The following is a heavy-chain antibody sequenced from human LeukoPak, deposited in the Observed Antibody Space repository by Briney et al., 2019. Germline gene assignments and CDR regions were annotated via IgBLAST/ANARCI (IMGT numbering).Heavy chain of an antibody. J-gene: IGHJ4*02. Sequence: GGSLRLSCAASGFTVSSNYMSWVRQAPGKGLEWVSVIYSGGSTYYADSVTGRFTISRDNSKNTLYLQMNSLRAEDTAVYYCAKYCTNGVCFDYWGQGTLVTVSS. D-gene: IGHD2-8*01. CDR2: IYSGGST. CDR3: AKYCTNGVCFDY. V-gene: IGHV3-53*01. CDR1: GFTVSSNY.